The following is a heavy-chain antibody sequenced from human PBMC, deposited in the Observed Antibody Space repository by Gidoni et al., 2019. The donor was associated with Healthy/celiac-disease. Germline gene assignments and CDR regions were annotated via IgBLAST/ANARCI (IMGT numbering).Heavy chain of an antibody. CDR3: ARDPLYYDSSGYHDHYYYMDV. CDR2: IIPILGIA. D-gene: IGHD3-22*01. CDR1: GGTFSSYA. J-gene: IGHJ6*03. V-gene: IGHV1-69*04. Sequence: QVQLVQSGAEVKKPGSSVKVSCKASGGTFSSYAISWVRQAPGQGLEWMGRIIPILGIANYAQKFQGRVTITADQSTSTAYMELSSLRSEDTAVYYCARDPLYYDSSGYHDHYYYMDVWGKGTTVTVSS.